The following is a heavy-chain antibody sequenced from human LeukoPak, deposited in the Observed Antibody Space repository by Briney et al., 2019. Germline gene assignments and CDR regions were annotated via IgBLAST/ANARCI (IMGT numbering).Heavy chain of an antibody. J-gene: IGHJ4*02. V-gene: IGHV3-48*01. CDR2: ISSSSSTI. CDR3: ARDRGDGYMGFDY. Sequence: GGSLRLSCAASGFTFSSYSMNWVRQAPGKGLEWVSYISSSSSTIYYADSVKGRFTISRDNAKNSLYLQMNSLRAEDTAVYYCARDRGDGYMGFDYWGQGTLVTVSS. CDR1: GFTFSSYS. D-gene: IGHD5-24*01.